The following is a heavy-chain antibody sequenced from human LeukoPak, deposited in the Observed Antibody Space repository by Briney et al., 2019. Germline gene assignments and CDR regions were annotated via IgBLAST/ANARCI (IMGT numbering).Heavy chain of an antibody. V-gene: IGHV4-39*01. D-gene: IGHD3-10*01. J-gene: IGHJ4*02. Sequence: SETLSLTCTVSGGSISSSSYYWGWTRQPPGKGLEWIGSIYYSGSTYYNPSLKSRVTISVDTSKNQFSLKLSSVTAADTAVYYCARLGYYGSGSLVDYFDYWGQGTLVTVSS. CDR1: GGSISSSSYY. CDR2: IYYSGST. CDR3: ARLGYYGSGSLVDYFDY.